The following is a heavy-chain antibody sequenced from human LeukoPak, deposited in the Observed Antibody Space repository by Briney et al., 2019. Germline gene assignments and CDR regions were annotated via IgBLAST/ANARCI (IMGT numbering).Heavy chain of an antibody. V-gene: IGHV3-30*18. CDR3: AKDTSSWYYRYFQH. Sequence: GGSLRLSCAASGFTFSTFAMRWVRQAPGKGLEWVAVISNDGGNKHHADSVRGRFTISRDNSKNTLYLQMNSLRPEDSAVYYCAKDTSSWYYRYFQHWGQGILVTVSS. CDR2: ISNDGGNK. D-gene: IGHD6-13*01. CDR1: GFTFSTFA. J-gene: IGHJ1*01.